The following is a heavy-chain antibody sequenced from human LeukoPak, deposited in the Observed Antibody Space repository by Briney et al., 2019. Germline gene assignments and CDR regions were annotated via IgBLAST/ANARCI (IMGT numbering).Heavy chain of an antibody. D-gene: IGHD3-10*01. CDR1: GGSISSYY. CDR3: ARDPGYYGSGSGYDAFDI. V-gene: IGHV4-59*01. Sequence: SETLSLTCTVSGGSISSYYWSWIRQPPGKGLEWIGYIYYSGSTNYNPSLKSRVTISVDTSKNQFSLKLSSVTAADTAVYYCARDPGYYGSGSGYDAFDIWGQGTMVTVSS. J-gene: IGHJ3*02. CDR2: IYYSGST.